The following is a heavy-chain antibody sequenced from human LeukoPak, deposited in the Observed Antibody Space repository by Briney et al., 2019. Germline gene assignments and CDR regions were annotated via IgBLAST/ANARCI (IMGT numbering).Heavy chain of an antibody. Sequence: SETLSLTCTVSGGSISSGGYYWSWIRQHPGKGLEWIGYIYYSVSTYYNPSLKSRVTISVDTSKNQFSLKLSSVTAADTAVYYCARDHRFSLYGMDVWGQGTTVTVSS. CDR3: ARDHRFSLYGMDV. V-gene: IGHV4-31*03. CDR1: GGSISSGGYY. CDR2: IYYSVST. D-gene: IGHD3-3*01. J-gene: IGHJ6*02.